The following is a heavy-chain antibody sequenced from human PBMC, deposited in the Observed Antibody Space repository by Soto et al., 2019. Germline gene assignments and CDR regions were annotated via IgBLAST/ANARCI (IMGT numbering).Heavy chain of an antibody. CDR1: GFTFSSYA. CDR2: ISYDGSNK. J-gene: IGHJ4*02. V-gene: IGHV3-30-3*01. CDR3: AREGATALTFDY. D-gene: IGHD1-26*01. Sequence: QVQLVESGGGVVQPGRSLRLSCAASGFTFSSYAMHWVRQAPGKGLEWVAVISYDGSNKYYADSVKGRFTISRDNSKSTLYLQMNSLRAEDTAVYYCAREGATALTFDYWGQGTLVTVSS.